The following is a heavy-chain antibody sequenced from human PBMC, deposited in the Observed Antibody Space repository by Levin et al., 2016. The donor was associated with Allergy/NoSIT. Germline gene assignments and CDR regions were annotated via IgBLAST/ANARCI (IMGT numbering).Heavy chain of an antibody. J-gene: IGHJ4*02. CDR2: IYYSGST. D-gene: IGHD5-18*01. Sequence: WIRQPPGKGLEWIRYIYYSGSTNYNPSLKSRVTISVDTSKNQFSLKLSSVTAADTAVYYCARVGYSYGYPAGLDYWGQGTLVTVSS. V-gene: IGHV4-59*01. CDR3: ARVGYSYGYPAGLDY.